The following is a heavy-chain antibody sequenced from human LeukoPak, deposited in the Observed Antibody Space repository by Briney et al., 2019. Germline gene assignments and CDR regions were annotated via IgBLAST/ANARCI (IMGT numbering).Heavy chain of an antibody. Sequence: SETLSLTCTVSGGSISSYYWSWIRQPPGKGLEWIGYIYTSGSTNYNPSLKSRVTISVDTSKNQFSLKLSSVTAADTAVYYCRGVATGGFDYWGQGTLVTASS. D-gene: IGHD5-12*01. CDR1: GGSISSYY. J-gene: IGHJ4*02. CDR2: IYTSGST. CDR3: RGVATGGFDY. V-gene: IGHV4-4*09.